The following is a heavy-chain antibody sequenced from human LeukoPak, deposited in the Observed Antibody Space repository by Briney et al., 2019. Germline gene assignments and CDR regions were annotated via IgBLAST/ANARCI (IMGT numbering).Heavy chain of an antibody. CDR2: MNPNSGNT. CDR3: ARRNTAMVAGLDY. Sequence: ASVKVSCKASVYTFTTYDINWVRQATGQGLEWTGWMNPNSGNTGYAQKFQGRVTMTRNTSISTAFMELSGLRSEDTAVYFCARRNTAMVAGLDYWGQGSLVTVSS. D-gene: IGHD5-18*01. CDR1: VYTFTTYD. J-gene: IGHJ4*02. V-gene: IGHV1-8*01.